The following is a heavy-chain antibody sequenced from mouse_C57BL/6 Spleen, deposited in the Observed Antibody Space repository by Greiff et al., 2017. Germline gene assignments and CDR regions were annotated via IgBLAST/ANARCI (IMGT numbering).Heavy chain of an antibody. CDR3: RRETTVVATDY. Sequence: QVQLQQSGAELARPGASVKLSCKASGYTFTSYGISWVKQRTGQGLEWIGEIFPRSGNTYYNEKFKGKATLTADKSSSTAYMELRSLTSEDSAVYFCRRETTVVATDYWGQGTTLTVS. V-gene: IGHV1-81*01. CDR2: IFPRSGNT. J-gene: IGHJ2*01. D-gene: IGHD1-1*01. CDR1: GYTFTSYG.